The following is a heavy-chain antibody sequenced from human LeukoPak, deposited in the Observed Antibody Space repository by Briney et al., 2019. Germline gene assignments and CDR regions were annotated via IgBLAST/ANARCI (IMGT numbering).Heavy chain of an antibody. CDR1: GFTFSSYS. CDR3: VRGYCGSTSCAFDY. J-gene: IGHJ4*01. Sequence: GGSLRLSCAASGFTFSSYSMNWVRQAPGKGLEWVSYISSSSSSMYYADSVKGRFTISRDTAKNSLYLQMNSLRDEDTAVYYCVRGYCGSTSCAFDYWGHGTLVTVSS. CDR2: ISSSSSSM. D-gene: IGHD2-2*01. V-gene: IGHV3-48*02.